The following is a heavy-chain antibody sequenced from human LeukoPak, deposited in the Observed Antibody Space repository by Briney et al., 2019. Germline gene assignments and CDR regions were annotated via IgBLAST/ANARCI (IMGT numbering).Heavy chain of an antibody. CDR2: IHQSGST. V-gene: IGHV4-38-2*02. J-gene: IGHJ6*03. Sequence: PSETLSLNCTVSGYSISSGYYWCWIRQPPGKGLEWIGRIHQSGSTDYNPSLKSRVTIFVDTSKNQFSLNLSPVTAADTAVYYCARGAYYMDVWGKGTTVTVSS. CDR3: ARGAYYMDV. CDR1: GYSISSGYY.